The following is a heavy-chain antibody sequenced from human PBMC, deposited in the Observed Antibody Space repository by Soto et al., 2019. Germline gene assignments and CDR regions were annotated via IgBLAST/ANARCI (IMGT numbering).Heavy chain of an antibody. CDR1: GGSISSSSYY. Sequence: QLQLQESGPGLVKPSETLSLTCTVSGGSISSSSYYWGWIRQPPGKGLEWIGSIYYSGSTYYNPALEARVTISVDTSKSQFSLKLSSVTAADTAVDYCARHPLSFGVLLWGFAPWGQGTLVTVSS. D-gene: IGHD3-10*01. CDR3: ARHPLSFGVLLWGFAP. J-gene: IGHJ5*02. V-gene: IGHV4-39*01. CDR2: IYYSGST.